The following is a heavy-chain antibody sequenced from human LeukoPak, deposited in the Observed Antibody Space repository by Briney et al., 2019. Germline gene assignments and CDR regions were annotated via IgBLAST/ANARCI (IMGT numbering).Heavy chain of an antibody. CDR2: KSYDGSNK. J-gene: IGHJ4*02. Sequence: GGSLRLSCAASGFTFNNFAMHWVRQAPGKGLEWVAVKSYDGSNKYYADSVKGRFTISRDNSKNTLYLQMNSLRAEDTALYYCARDGGEQLAGPFDYWGQGTLVTVSS. V-gene: IGHV3-30-3*01. D-gene: IGHD6-6*01. CDR3: ARDGGEQLAGPFDY. CDR1: GFTFNNFA.